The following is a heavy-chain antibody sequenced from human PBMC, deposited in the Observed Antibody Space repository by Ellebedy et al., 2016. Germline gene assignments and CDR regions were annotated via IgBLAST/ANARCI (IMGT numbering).Heavy chain of an antibody. D-gene: IGHD3-22*01. CDR1: GGSISSYY. CDR3: ARAYYYDSSGYYTLDY. CDR2: IYYSGST. V-gene: IGHV4-59*01. Sequence: SETLSLXXTVSGGSISSYYWSWIRQPPGKGLEWIGYIYYSGSTNYNPSLKSRVTISVDTSKNQFSLKLSSVTAADTAVYYCARAYYYDSSGYYTLDYWGQGTLVTVSS. J-gene: IGHJ4*02.